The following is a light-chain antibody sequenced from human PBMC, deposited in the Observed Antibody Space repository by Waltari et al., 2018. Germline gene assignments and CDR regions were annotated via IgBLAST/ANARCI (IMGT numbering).Light chain of an antibody. V-gene: IGKV1-12*01. CDR2: AAS. Sequence: DIQMTQSPSSVSASVGARVTITCRASQSVRDWVAWYQQKPGRAPKLLLYAASTLESGVPSRFAGSGSETFFSLSISSLQPEDSATYFCQQAYDFPLTFGGGTKVEVK. CDR3: QQAYDFPLT. J-gene: IGKJ4*01. CDR1: QSVRDW.